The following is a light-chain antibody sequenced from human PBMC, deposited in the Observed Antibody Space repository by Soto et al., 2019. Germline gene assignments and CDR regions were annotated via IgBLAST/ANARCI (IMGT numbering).Light chain of an antibody. CDR2: NAA. Sequence: EIAMTQSLGTECMSPGATDTHSSRASQSISTSLAWYQQRPGQAPRLLLYNAATRATGIPARFSGRESGTAFTLALSCLQSGYFAVYNCQQHCKWAGFTIEPGTKVDIK. CDR1: QSISTS. CDR3: QQHCKWAGFT. V-gene: IGKV3-15*01. J-gene: IGKJ3*01.